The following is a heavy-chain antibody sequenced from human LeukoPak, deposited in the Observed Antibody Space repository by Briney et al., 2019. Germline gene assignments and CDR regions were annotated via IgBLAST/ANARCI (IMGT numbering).Heavy chain of an antibody. D-gene: IGHD5-24*01. J-gene: IGHJ5*02. V-gene: IGHV1-69*06. CDR3: ARDNSVRDEAWWFNP. CDR2: IIPIFGTA. Sequence: SVKVSCKASGGTFSSYAISWVRQAPGQGLEWMGGIIPIFGTANYAQKFQGRVTITADKSTSTAYLELSSLRSEDTAVYYCARDNSVRDEAWWFNPWGQGTLVTVSS. CDR1: GGTFSSYA.